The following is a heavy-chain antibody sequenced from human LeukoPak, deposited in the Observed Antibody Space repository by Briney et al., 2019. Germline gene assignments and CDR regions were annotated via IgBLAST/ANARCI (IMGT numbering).Heavy chain of an antibody. J-gene: IGHJ4*02. CDR1: GGSINSRCDY. CDR3: ARVRDGDYIDY. Sequence: SETLSLTCTVSGGSINSRCDYWGWIRQPPGKGLEWIGNVYYSGDTYYNPSLKSRVTISVDTSKNQFSLKLSSVTTADTAVYYCARVRDGDYIDYWGQGTLVTVSS. CDR2: VYYSGDT. V-gene: IGHV4-39*07. D-gene: IGHD4-17*01.